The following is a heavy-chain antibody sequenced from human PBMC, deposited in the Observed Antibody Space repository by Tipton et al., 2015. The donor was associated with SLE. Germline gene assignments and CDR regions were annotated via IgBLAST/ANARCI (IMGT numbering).Heavy chain of an antibody. CDR3: ARDRGWSGWFDP. V-gene: IGHV4-59*12. CDR2: IYYSGST. D-gene: IGHD1-26*01. CDR1: GGSISSYY. Sequence: LRLSCTVSGGSISSYYWSWIRQPPGKGLEWIGYIYYSGSTNYNPSLKSRVTISVDTSKNQFSLKLTSVTAADTAVYYCARDRGWSGWFDPWGQGTLVTVSS. J-gene: IGHJ5*02.